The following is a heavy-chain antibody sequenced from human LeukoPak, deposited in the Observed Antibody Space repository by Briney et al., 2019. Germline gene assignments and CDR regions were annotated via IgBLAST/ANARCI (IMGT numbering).Heavy chain of an antibody. CDR2: INHSGST. D-gene: IGHD3-16*02. Sequence: PSETLSLTCADYGGSFSGYYWSWIRQPPGKGLEWIGEINHSGSTNYNPSLKSRVTISVDTSKNQFSLKLSSVTAADTAVYYCARPFGGVIVQYDAFDIWGQGTMVTVSS. J-gene: IGHJ3*02. V-gene: IGHV4-34*01. CDR3: ARPFGGVIVQYDAFDI. CDR1: GGSFSGYY.